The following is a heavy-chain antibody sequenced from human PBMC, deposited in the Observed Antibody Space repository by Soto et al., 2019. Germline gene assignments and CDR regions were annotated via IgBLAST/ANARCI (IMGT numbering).Heavy chain of an antibody. J-gene: IGHJ6*02. CDR1: GFTFSTYA. Sequence: EVQLLESGGGLEQPGGSLTLSCAASGFTFSTYAMSWVRQAPGKGLEWVSAISGSGGSTYYADSVKGRFTISRDNSKNTLYLQMNSLRVEDTAVYYCANVDPPSRGAYGSGTYYNDRLFYYGMDVWGQGTTVTVSS. CDR2: ISGSGGST. D-gene: IGHD3-10*01. V-gene: IGHV3-23*01. CDR3: ANVDPPSRGAYGSGTYYNDRLFYYGMDV.